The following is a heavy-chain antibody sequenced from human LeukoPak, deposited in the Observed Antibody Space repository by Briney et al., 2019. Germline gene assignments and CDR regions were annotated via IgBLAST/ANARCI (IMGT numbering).Heavy chain of an antibody. CDR1: GYTFTSYG. CDR3: AREPPPVYDYYYYYMDV. D-gene: IGHD5/OR15-5a*01. V-gene: IGHV1-2*02. J-gene: IGHJ6*03. CDR2: IHPKSGGT. Sequence: ASVKVSCKASGYTFTSYGISWVRQAPGQGLEWMGWIHPKSGGTNYAQKFQGRVTMTRDTSITTAYMELTWLRSDDTAVYYCAREPPPVYDYYYYYMDVWGKGTTVTISS.